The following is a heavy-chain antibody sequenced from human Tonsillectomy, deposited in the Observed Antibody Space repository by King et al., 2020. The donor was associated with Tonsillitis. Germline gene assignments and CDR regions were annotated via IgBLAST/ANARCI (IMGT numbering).Heavy chain of an antibody. J-gene: IGHJ6*02. D-gene: IGHD3-10*01. V-gene: IGHV1-46*01. CDR3: AREVPYGSGSPPLGLDV. Sequence: QLVQSGAEVKKPGASVKISCKASGYTFTDYFMHWVRQAPGQGLEWMGISHSSGGGTRYAQEFQGRVTMTGDTSTSTVYMELSSLISEDTAVYYCAREVPYGSGSPPLGLDVWGQGTTVSVSS. CDR2: SHSSGGGT. CDR1: GYTFTDYF.